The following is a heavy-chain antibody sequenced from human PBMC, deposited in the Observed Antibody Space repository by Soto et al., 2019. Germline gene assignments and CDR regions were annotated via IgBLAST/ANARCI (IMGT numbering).Heavy chain of an antibody. CDR1: GFTFSSYA. J-gene: IGHJ5*02. CDR2: ISGSGGST. V-gene: IGHV3-23*01. Sequence: LRLSCAASGFTFSSYAMSWVRQAPGKGLEWVSAISGSGGSTYYADSVKGRFTISRDNSKNTLYLQMNSLRAEDTAVYYCARGLLAYCGGYCPNWFDPWGQGTLVTVSS. CDR3: ARGLLAYCGGYCPNWFDP. D-gene: IGHD2-21*02.